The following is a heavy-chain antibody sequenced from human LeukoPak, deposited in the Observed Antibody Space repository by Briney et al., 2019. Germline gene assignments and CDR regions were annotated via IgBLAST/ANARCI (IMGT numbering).Heavy chain of an antibody. D-gene: IGHD3-3*01. Sequence: GASVKASCKASGYTFTGYYMHWVRQAPGQGLEWMGWINPNSGGTNYAQKFQGRVTMTRDTSISTAYMELSRLRSDDTAVYYCARALRLLANWFDPWGQGTLVTVSS. CDR1: GYTFTGYY. CDR2: INPNSGGT. V-gene: IGHV1-2*02. CDR3: ARALRLLANWFDP. J-gene: IGHJ5*02.